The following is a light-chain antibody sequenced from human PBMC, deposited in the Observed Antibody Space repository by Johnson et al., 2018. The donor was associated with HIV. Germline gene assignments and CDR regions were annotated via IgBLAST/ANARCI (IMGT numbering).Light chain of an antibody. CDR1: SSNTGNNY. CDR2: DNN. Sequence: QSVLTQPPSVSAAPGQKVTISCSGSSSNTGNNYVSWYQQLPGTAPKLLIYDNNKRPSGIPDRFSGSKSGTSATLGITGLQTGDEADYYCGTLDSSLSAYVFGTGTKVTVL. J-gene: IGLJ1*01. V-gene: IGLV1-51*01. CDR3: GTLDSSLSAYV.